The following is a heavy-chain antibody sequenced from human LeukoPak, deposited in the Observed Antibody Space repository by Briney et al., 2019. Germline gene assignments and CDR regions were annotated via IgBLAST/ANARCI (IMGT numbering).Heavy chain of an antibody. CDR1: RFTFSSYW. CDR2: INNDGSST. V-gene: IGHV3-74*01. J-gene: IGHJ6*02. CDR3: ARDWDTDGMDV. Sequence: GGSLRLSCAASRFTFSSYWMHWVRQAPGKGLVWVSRINNDGSSTNYADSVKGRSTISRENAKNTLYLQMNSLRAEDTAVYYCARDWDTDGMDVWGQGTTVTVSS. D-gene: IGHD1-26*01.